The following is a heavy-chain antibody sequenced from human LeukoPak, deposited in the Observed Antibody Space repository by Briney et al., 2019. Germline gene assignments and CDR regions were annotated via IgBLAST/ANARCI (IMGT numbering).Heavy chain of an antibody. CDR2: ISSSSSYI. D-gene: IGHD3-10*01. CDR1: GFTFSSYS. J-gene: IGHJ3*02. CDR3: ARQSFRAFDI. Sequence: GGSLRLSCAASGFTFSSYSMNWVRQAPGKGPEWVSSISSSSSYIYYADSVKGRFTISRDNAKNSLYLQMNSLRAEDTAVYYCARQSFRAFDIWGQGTMVTVSS. V-gene: IGHV3-21*01.